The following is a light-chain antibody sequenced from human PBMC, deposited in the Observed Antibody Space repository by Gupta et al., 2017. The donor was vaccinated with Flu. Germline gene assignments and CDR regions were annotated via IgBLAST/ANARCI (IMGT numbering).Light chain of an antibody. J-gene: IGKJ2*02. Sequence: PSTLSASVGDRVTITCRANQNISRWLAWYQQKPGKAPNLLIYKGSSLESGVPSRFSGSGSGTEFTLTISSLQPDDFATYYCQQDNSYPCTFGQGTKVDIK. CDR3: QQDNSYPCT. V-gene: IGKV1-5*03. CDR1: QNISRW. CDR2: KGS.